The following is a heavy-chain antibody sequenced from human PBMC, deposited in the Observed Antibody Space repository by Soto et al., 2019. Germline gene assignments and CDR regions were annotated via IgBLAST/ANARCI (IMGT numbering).Heavy chain of an antibody. J-gene: IGHJ5*02. Sequence: PSETLSLTCTVSGASISGCYWSWIRKSAGKGLEWIGRIYATGTTDYNPSLTSRVMMSVDTSKKQFSLKLRSVTAADTAVYYCVRDGTKTLRDWFDPWGQGISVTVSS. V-gene: IGHV4-4*07. D-gene: IGHD1-1*01. CDR2: IYATGTT. CDR1: GASISGCY. CDR3: VRDGTKTLRDWFDP.